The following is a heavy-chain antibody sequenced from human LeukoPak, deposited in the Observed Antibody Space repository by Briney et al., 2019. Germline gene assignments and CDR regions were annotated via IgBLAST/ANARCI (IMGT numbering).Heavy chain of an antibody. J-gene: IGHJ6*03. V-gene: IGHV3-21*01. CDR1: AFSFSNYN. Sequence: NAGGSLRLSCAASAFSFSNYNMNWVRQAPGKGLEWVSSITSSGSYIYYADSVKGRFTISRDNAKNSLYLQLNSLRAEDTAVYYCARDPYSGSYSDYYYYMDVWGKGTTVTVSS. D-gene: IGHD1-26*01. CDR3: ARDPYSGSYSDYYYYMDV. CDR2: ITSSGSYI.